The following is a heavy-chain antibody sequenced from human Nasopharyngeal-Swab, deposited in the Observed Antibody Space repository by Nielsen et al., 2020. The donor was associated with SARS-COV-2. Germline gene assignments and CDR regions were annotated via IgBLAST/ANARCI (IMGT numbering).Heavy chain of an antibody. CDR2: INHSGST. J-gene: IGHJ4*02. D-gene: IGHD5-18*01. CDR1: GGSFSGYY. Sequence: SETLSLTCAVYGGSFSGYYWSWIRQPPGKGLEWIGEINHSGSTNYNPSLKSRVTISVDTSKNQFSLKLSSVTAADTAVYYCARHDGYSYGYSVPFDYWGQGTLVTVSS. V-gene: IGHV4-34*01. CDR3: ARHDGYSYGYSVPFDY.